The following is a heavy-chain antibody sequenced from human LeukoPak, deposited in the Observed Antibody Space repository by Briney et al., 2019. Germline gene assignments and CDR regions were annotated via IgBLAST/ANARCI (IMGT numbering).Heavy chain of an antibody. V-gene: IGHV4-39*01. CDR1: GGSISSSSYY. CDR2: IYYSGST. Sequence: PSETLSLTCTVSGGSISSSSYYWGWIRQPPGKGLEWIGSIYYSGSTYYNPSLKSRFTISVDTSKNQFSLKLSSVTAADTAVYYCARRGIAAARYFDYWGQGTLVTVSS. CDR3: ARRGIAAARYFDY. J-gene: IGHJ4*02. D-gene: IGHD6-13*01.